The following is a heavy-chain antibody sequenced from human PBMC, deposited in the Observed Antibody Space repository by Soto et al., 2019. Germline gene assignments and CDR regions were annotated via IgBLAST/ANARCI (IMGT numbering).Heavy chain of an antibody. Sequence: EVQLVESAGGLVKPGGSLRLSCAASGFTFSSHSMNWVRQAPGKGLEWVSSISTDSNYIYYADSLKGRFTISRDNAKNSLYLHMNSLRAEDTAVYYCARDRGAVAWQEQNFDYWGQGTLVTVSS. CDR3: ARDRGAVAWQEQNFDY. V-gene: IGHV3-21*01. CDR2: ISTDSNYI. J-gene: IGHJ4*02. D-gene: IGHD6-19*01. CDR1: GFTFSSHS.